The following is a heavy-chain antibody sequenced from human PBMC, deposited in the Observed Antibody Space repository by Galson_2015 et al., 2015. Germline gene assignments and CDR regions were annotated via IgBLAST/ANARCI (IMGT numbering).Heavy chain of an antibody. Sequence: LRLSCAASGFTFSSYAMNWVRQAPGKGLEWVSAISADGGAILYADSVKGQFTISRDNSKNTVNLQMSSLRAEDTAVYYCARWIYYYDYWGQGTLVTVSS. CDR2: ISADGGAI. D-gene: IGHD2-2*03. J-gene: IGHJ4*02. CDR3: ARWIYYYDY. CDR1: GFTFSSYA. V-gene: IGHV3-23*01.